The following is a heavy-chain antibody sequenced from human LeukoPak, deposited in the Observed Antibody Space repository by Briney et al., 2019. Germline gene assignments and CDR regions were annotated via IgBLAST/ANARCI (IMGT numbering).Heavy chain of an antibody. CDR2: IYYSGST. CDR1: GGSISSYY. V-gene: IGHV4-59*01. CDR3: ARVLSRLRTGMDV. D-gene: IGHD3-16*01. Sequence: SETLSLTCTVSGGSISSYYWSWIRQPPGKGLEWIGYIYYSGSTNYNPSLKSRVTISVDTSKNQFSLKLSSVTAADTAVYYCARVLSRLRTGMDVWGKGTTVTVSS. J-gene: IGHJ6*04.